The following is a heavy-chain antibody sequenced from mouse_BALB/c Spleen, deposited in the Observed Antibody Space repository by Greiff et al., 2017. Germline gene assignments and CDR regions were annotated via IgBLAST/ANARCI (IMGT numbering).Heavy chain of an antibody. Sequence: VQRVESGPGLVAPSQSLSITCTVSGFSLTSYGVHWVRQPPGKGLEWLGVIWAGGSTNYNSALMSRLSISKDNSKSQVFLKMNSLQTDDTAMYYCARERGTTVVATDFDYWGQGTTLTVSS. J-gene: IGHJ2*01. V-gene: IGHV2-9*02. CDR1: GFSLTSYG. CDR2: IWAGGST. D-gene: IGHD1-1*01. CDR3: ARERGTTVVATDFDY.